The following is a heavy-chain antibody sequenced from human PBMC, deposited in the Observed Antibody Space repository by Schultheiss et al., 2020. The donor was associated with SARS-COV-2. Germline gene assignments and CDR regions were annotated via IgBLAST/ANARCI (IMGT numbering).Heavy chain of an antibody. CDR3: ARGQQLPPDSYFDY. J-gene: IGHJ4*02. CDR2: IHYGGVT. CDR1: GGSISSGGYY. D-gene: IGHD6-13*01. Sequence: SQTLSLTCTVSGGSISSGGYYWSWLRQPPGEGLEWIGEIHYGGVTNYSPSLKSRLTISVDTSKNQFSLKLSSVTAADTAVYYCARGQQLPPDSYFDYWGQGTLVTVSS. V-gene: IGHV4-61*08.